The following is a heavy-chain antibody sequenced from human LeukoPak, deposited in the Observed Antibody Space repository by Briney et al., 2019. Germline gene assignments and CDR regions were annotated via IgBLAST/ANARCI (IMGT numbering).Heavy chain of an antibody. D-gene: IGHD3-9*01. V-gene: IGHV4-61*01. Sequence: SETLCLTCTVSGGSVSSCSYYWSWIRQPPGKGLEWIGYIYYSGSTNYNPSLKSRVTISVDTSKNQFSLKLSPVTAADTAVYYCARSPYYDLLTGYFAPQYAFDIWGQGTMVTVSS. J-gene: IGHJ3*02. CDR2: IYYSGST. CDR3: ARSPYYDLLTGYFAPQYAFDI. CDR1: GGSVSSCSYY.